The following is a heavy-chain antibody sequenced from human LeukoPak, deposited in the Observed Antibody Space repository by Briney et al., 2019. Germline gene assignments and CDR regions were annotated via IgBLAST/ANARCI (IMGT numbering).Heavy chain of an antibody. CDR2: ISGNGAAT. J-gene: IGHJ5*01. D-gene: IGHD2-2*01. CDR1: GFTFHTYA. Sequence: VGSLRLSCAATGFTFHTYAMSWVRQAPGKGLKWVSAISGNGAATYYADSVKGRFTISRDNSKNTLFVQMNSLRGEDTAVYYCAKDSGGRYQLAAGNWFDSWGQGTLVTVSS. CDR3: AKDSGGRYQLAAGNWFDS. V-gene: IGHV3-23*01.